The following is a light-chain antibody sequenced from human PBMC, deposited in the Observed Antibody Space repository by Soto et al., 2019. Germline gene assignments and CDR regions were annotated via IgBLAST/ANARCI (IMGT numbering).Light chain of an antibody. CDR3: QQYNKWPLT. Sequence: EIVMTQSPATRSVSPGERATLSCRASESASTNLAWYQQRPGQAPWILIYATSTRATGIPARFTGSGSVTEFTLTISSLQSEDFAVYYCQQYNKWPLTFGGGTKVELK. CDR1: ESASTN. J-gene: IGKJ4*01. CDR2: ATS. V-gene: IGKV3-15*01.